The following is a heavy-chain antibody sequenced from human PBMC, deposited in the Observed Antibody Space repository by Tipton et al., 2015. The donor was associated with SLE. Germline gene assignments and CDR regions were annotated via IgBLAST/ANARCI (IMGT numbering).Heavy chain of an antibody. D-gene: IGHD4-17*01. CDR1: GATFTTFG. CDR3: TKNQGVTNDYAGPFDI. CDR2: IGYDGSRQ. V-gene: IGHV3-30*02. J-gene: IGHJ3*02. Sequence: SGATFTTFGMHWVRQAPGKGLEWVAFIGYDGSRQYYADSVKGRLTISRDNSKTTLYLEMDSLRPEDTAMYYCTKNQGVTNDYAGPFDIWGKGTMVTVFS.